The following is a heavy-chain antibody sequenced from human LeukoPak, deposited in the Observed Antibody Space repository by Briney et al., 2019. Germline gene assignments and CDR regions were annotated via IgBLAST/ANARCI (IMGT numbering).Heavy chain of an antibody. Sequence: PGGSLRLSCAASGFTFSNYYMNWVRQAPGKGLEWVSSISSSSSYIHYADSVKGRFAISRDNAKNSLYLQMNSLRAEDTAVYYCAAIRYCSSTSCYLPWGQGTLVTVSS. J-gene: IGHJ5*02. D-gene: IGHD2-2*01. CDR3: AAIRYCSSTSCYLP. CDR2: ISSSSSYI. CDR1: GFTFSNYY. V-gene: IGHV3-21*01.